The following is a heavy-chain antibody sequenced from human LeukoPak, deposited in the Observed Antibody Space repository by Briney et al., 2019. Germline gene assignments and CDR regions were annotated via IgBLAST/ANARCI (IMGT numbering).Heavy chain of an antibody. V-gene: IGHV3-64*01. J-gene: IGHJ4*02. Sequence: GGSLRLSCAASGFTFSSYAMHWVRQAPGKGLEYISAISSNGGSTYYANSVKGRFTISRDNSKNTLYLQMGSLRAEDMAVYYCARGFKFGDYVWGSYRYTVATYFDYWGQGTLVTVSS. D-gene: IGHD3-16*02. CDR3: ARGFKFGDYVWGSYRYTVATYFDY. CDR1: GFTFSSYA. CDR2: ISSNGGST.